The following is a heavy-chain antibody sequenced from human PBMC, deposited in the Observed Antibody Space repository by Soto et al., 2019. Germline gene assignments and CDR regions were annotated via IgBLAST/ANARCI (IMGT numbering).Heavy chain of an antibody. CDR1: GRPTTSIRYY. Sequence: SETQYTTFTTSGRPTTSIRYYSGCRCRPPGRGLGWIGSIYYSGSTYYNPSLKSRVTISVDTSKNQFSLKLSSVTAADTAVYYCARQVVAYCSGGSCYSPNRHWFDPWGQG. CDR3: ARQVVAYCSGGSCYSPNRHWFDP. J-gene: IGHJ5*02. D-gene: IGHD2-15*01. CDR2: IYYSGST. V-gene: IGHV4-39*01.